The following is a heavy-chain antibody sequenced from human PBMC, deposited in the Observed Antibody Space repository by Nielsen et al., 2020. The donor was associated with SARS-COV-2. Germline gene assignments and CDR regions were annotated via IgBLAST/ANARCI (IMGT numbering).Heavy chain of an antibody. J-gene: IGHJ4*02. CDR1: GGSISGYY. V-gene: IGHV4-34*01. CDR2: INHSGST. Sequence: SETLSLTCTVSGGSISGYYWSWIRQPPGKGLEWIGEINHSGSTNYNPSLKSRVTISVDTSKNQFSLKLSSVTAADTAVYYCARGPTYYYGSGSYVSKNLRPGNDYWGQGTLVTVSS. D-gene: IGHD3-10*01. CDR3: ARGPTYYYGSGSYVSKNLRPGNDY.